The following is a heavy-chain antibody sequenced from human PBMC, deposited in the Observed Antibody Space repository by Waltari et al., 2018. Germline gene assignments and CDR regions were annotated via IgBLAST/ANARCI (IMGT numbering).Heavy chain of an antibody. CDR2: IYYSGST. CDR3: ARQGDVDTAMVRNSESAFDI. CDR1: GGSISSSSYY. D-gene: IGHD5-18*01. J-gene: IGHJ3*02. Sequence: QLQLQASGPGLVKPSETLSLPCTVSGGSISSSSYYWGWIRPPPGTGLEWIGSIYYSGSTYYNPSLKSRVTISVDTSKNQFSLKLSSVTAADTAVYYCARQGDVDTAMVRNSESAFDIWGQGTMVTVSS. V-gene: IGHV4-39*01.